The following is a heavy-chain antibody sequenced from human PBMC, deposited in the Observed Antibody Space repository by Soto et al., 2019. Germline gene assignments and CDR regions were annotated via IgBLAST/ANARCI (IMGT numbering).Heavy chain of an antibody. CDR3: TIQDYYYGMDV. CDR2: IRSKAYGGTT. J-gene: IGHJ6*02. D-gene: IGHD4-4*01. Sequence: GGSLRLSCTASGFTFGDYAMSWFRQAPGKGLEWVGFIRSKAYGGTTEYAASVKGRFTISRDDSKSIAYLQMNSLKTEDTAVYYCTIQDYYYGMDVWGQGTTVTVSS. V-gene: IGHV3-49*03. CDR1: GFTFGDYA.